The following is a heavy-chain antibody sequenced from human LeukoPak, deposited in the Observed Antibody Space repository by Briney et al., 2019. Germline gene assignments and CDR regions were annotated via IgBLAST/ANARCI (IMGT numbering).Heavy chain of an antibody. CDR3: ASHGSIVGASFQR. Sequence: PSETLSLTCTVSGGFISSSRYYWGCIRQPPGKALECIGSIFYSGNAYYNPSLKSRVTISVDTCKNQFSLGLSSVTSADTAVYYCASHGSIVGASFQRWGQGTLVTVSS. J-gene: IGHJ1*01. V-gene: IGHV4-39*01. D-gene: IGHD1-26*01. CDR2: IFYSGNA. CDR1: GGFISSSRYY.